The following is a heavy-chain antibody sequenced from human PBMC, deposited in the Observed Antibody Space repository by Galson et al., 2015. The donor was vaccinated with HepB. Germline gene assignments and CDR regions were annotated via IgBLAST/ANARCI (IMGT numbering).Heavy chain of an antibody. J-gene: IGHJ4*02. Sequence: SETLSLTCAVYGGSFSGYYWSWIRQPPGKGLEWIGEINHSGSTNYNPSLKSRVTISVDTSKNQFSLKLSSVTAADTAVYYCARARYSRHPNGGGELLDYWGQGTLVTVSS. CDR1: GGSFSGYY. D-gene: IGHD6-13*01. V-gene: IGHV4-34*01. CDR3: ARARYSRHPNGGGELLDY. CDR2: INHSGST.